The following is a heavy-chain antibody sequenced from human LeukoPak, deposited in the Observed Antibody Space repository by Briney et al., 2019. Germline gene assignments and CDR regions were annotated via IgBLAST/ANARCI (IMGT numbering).Heavy chain of an antibody. CDR1: GFTFSSYE. Sequence: GGSLRLSCAASGFTFSSYEMNWVRQAPGKGLEWVSYISSSGSTIYCADSVKGRFTISRDNAKNSLYLQMNSLRAEDTAVYYCASRPPGLLWFGELGYWGQGTLVTVSS. V-gene: IGHV3-48*03. J-gene: IGHJ4*02. CDR3: ASRPPGLLWFGELGY. CDR2: ISSSGSTI. D-gene: IGHD3-10*01.